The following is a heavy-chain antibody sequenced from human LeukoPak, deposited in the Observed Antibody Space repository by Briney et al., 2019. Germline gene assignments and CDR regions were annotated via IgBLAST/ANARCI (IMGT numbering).Heavy chain of an antibody. CDR2: VYYSGST. CDR3: ARGADAYSSSWPIDY. D-gene: IGHD6-13*01. J-gene: IGHJ4*02. Sequence: PETLSLTCTVSGASISSNNYYWGWIRQPPGKGLEWIGSVYYSGSTYYNPSLKSRVTVAVDTPKNQFSLKLRSLTAADTAMYYCARGADAYSSSWPIDYWGQGTLVTVSS. V-gene: IGHV4-39*07. CDR1: GASISSNNYY.